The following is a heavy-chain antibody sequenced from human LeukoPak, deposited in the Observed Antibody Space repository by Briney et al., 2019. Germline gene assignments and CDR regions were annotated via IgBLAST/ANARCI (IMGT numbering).Heavy chain of an antibody. CDR1: GYSFGSYG. CDR3: ARGPSRSGSYTGYFDY. V-gene: IGHV1-18*01. CDR2: ISAYNGNT. Sequence: GASVKVSCKASGYSFGSYGISWVRQAPGQGLEWMGWISAYNGNTNYAQKLQGRVTMTTDTSTSTAYMELRSLRSDDTAVYYCARGPSRSGSYTGYFDYWGQGTLVTVSS. D-gene: IGHD1-26*01. J-gene: IGHJ4*02.